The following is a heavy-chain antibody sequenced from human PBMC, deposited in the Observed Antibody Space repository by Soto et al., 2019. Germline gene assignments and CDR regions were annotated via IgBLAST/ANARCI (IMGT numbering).Heavy chain of an antibody. CDR3: ARYDFGIFDY. Sequence: PSETLSLTCAVYGGSFSGYYWSWIRQPPGKGLEWIGEIYHSESTNYNPSLKSRVTMSIDKSKNQFSLKLTSVTAADTAVYFCARYDFGIFDYWGQGTLVTVSS. CDR2: IYHSEST. D-gene: IGHD4-17*01. CDR1: GGSFSGYY. J-gene: IGHJ4*02. V-gene: IGHV4-34*10.